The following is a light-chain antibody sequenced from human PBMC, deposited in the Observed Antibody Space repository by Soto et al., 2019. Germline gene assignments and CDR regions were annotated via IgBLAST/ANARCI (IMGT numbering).Light chain of an antibody. V-gene: IGLV2-14*01. CDR3: SSYTTTSTQV. J-gene: IGLJ3*02. CDR2: EVR. CDR1: NRDVGSYNL. Sequence: QSVLTQPASVSGSPGQSITIACTGTNRDVGSYNLVSWYQQRPGEAPKLIISEVRNRPSGISYRFTGSKSGNTASLTISGLQAEDEADYYCSSYTTTSTQVFGGGTKVTVL.